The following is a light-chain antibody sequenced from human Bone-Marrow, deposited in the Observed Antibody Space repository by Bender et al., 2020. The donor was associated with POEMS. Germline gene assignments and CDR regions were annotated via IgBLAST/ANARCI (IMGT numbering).Light chain of an antibody. J-gene: IGLJ3*02. V-gene: IGLV2-8*01. CDR2: EVT. CDR3: AAWDAGLSGGV. CDR1: SSDVGGYNY. Sequence: QSALTQPPSASGSPGQSVTISCTGTSSDVGGYNYVSWYQQHPGKAPKHMIYEVTKRPSGVPDRFYAFKSGTSASLAISGLQSEDEADYYCAAWDAGLSGGVFGGGTKLTVL.